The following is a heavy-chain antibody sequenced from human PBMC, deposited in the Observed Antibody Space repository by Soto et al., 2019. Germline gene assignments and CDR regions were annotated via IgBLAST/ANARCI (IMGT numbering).Heavy chain of an antibody. CDR3: ARVEYSSSSFPFDY. Sequence: LRLSCAASGFTFSSYSMNWVRQAPGKGLEWVSSISSSSSYIYYADSVKGRFTISRDNAKNSLYLQMNSLRAEDTAVYYCARVEYSSSSFPFDYWGQGTLVTVSS. V-gene: IGHV3-21*01. CDR1: GFTFSSYS. J-gene: IGHJ4*02. CDR2: ISSSSSYI. D-gene: IGHD6-6*01.